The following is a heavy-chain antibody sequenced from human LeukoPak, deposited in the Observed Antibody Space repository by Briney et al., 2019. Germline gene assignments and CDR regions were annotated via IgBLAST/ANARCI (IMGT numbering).Heavy chain of an antibody. CDR2: IVVGSGNT. J-gene: IGHJ6*03. Sequence: GTSVKVSCKASGFTFTSSAMQWVRQARGQRLEWIGWIVVGSGNTNYAQKFQERVTITRDMSTSTAYMELSSLRSEDTAVYYCAAGLGAAAGLYYYMDVWGKGTTVTVSS. CDR1: GFTFTSSA. CDR3: AAGLGAAAGLYYYMDV. D-gene: IGHD6-13*01. V-gene: IGHV1-58*02.